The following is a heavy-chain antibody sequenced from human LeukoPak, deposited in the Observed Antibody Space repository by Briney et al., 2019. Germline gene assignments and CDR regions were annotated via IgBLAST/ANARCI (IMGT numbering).Heavy chain of an antibody. Sequence: GGSLRLSRAASGFTFSSYSMNWVRQAPGKGLEWVSSISSSSSFIYYADSVKGRFTISRDNAKNSLYLQMNSLRAEDTAVYYCASYGDYNDAFNIWGHGIMVTVSS. CDR1: GFTFSSYS. CDR3: ASYGDYNDAFNI. V-gene: IGHV3-21*01. CDR2: ISSSSSFI. D-gene: IGHD4-17*01. J-gene: IGHJ3*02.